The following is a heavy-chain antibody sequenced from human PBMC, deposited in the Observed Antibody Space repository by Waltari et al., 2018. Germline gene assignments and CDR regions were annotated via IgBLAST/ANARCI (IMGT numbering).Heavy chain of an antibody. D-gene: IGHD3-10*01. CDR1: GFHLRPSP. J-gene: IGHJ4*02. Sequence: DVYLAESGGDLVQPGGPLDPSCAPPGFHLRPSPMAWSRRAPGKGLEWVANIKFDGTGQYYLDSVAGRFTISRDNTKNSLYLQMDRLRDDDTAVYYCARGSADFVRFWDSWGQGTLVTVSS. V-gene: IGHV3-7*03. CDR3: ARGSADFVRFWDS. CDR2: IKFDGTGQ.